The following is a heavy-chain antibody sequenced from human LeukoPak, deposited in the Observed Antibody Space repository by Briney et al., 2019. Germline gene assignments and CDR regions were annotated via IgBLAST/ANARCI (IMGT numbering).Heavy chain of an antibody. V-gene: IGHV3-66*01. D-gene: IGHD3-3*01. Sequence: GGSLRLSCAASGFTVSSNYMSWVRQAPGKGLEWVSVIYSGGSTYYADSVKGRFTISRDNSKNTLYLQMNSLRAEDTAVYYCVKVLRFLEWLYADWGQGTLVTVSS. CDR2: IYSGGST. CDR1: GFTVSSNY. J-gene: IGHJ4*02. CDR3: VKVLRFLEWLYAD.